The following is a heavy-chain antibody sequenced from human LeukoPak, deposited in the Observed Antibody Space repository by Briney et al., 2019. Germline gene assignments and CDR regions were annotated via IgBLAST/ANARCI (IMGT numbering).Heavy chain of an antibody. CDR1: GFTFSSYA. V-gene: IGHV3-23*01. CDR3: AKGSYYDSSGSIYFDY. J-gene: IGHJ4*02. CDR2: ISGSGDNT. D-gene: IGHD3-22*01. Sequence: GGSLRLSCAASGFTFSSYAMSWVRQAPGKGLEWVSGISGSGDNTYYADSVKGRFTISRDNSKNTLHVQVNSLGTEDTAAYYCAKGSYYDSSGSIYFDYWGQGTLVTVSS.